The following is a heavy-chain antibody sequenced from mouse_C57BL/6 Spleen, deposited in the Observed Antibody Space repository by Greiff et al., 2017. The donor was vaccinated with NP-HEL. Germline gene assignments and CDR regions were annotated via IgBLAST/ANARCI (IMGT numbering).Heavy chain of an antibody. J-gene: IGHJ2*01. D-gene: IGHD1-1*01. CDR2: IYPGSGNT. CDR1: GYTFTDYY. V-gene: IGHV1-76*01. CDR3: AGGCYYDYFDY. Sequence: QVQLQQSGAELVRPGASVKLSCKASGYTFTDYYINWVKQRPGQGLEWIAWIYPGSGNTYYNEKFKGKATLTAEKSSSTAYMQLSSLTSEDCAVYFCAGGCYYDYFDYWGQGTTLTVSS.